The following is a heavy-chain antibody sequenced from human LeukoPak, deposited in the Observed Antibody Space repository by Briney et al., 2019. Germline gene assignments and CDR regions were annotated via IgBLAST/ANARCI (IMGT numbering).Heavy chain of an antibody. CDR1: GRMFITYN. J-gene: IGHJ5*02. D-gene: IGHD2-21*01. CDR2: ISFDETHQ. Sequence: GGSLRLSCAASGRMFITYNMHWVRQAPGKGLEWLAVISFDETHQNYAESVKGRFTISRDNSKNTLDLQMNSLRGDDTAVYYCARRKLTFLATWGQGTLVTVSS. CDR3: ARRKLTFLAT. V-gene: IGHV3-30*04.